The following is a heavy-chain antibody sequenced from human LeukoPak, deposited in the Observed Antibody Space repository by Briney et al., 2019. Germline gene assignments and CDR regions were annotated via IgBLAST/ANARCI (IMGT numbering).Heavy chain of an antibody. Sequence: GGSLRLSCAASGFTFRSYAMSWVRQAPGKGLEWVSGITGSGSTTYYTDSVKGRSTISRDNSKDTLYLQMNSLRAEDTAVYYCAKTREPYYDSSAIDYWGQGTLVTVSS. CDR3: AKTREPYYDSSAIDY. V-gene: IGHV3-23*01. D-gene: IGHD3-22*01. CDR2: ITGSGSTT. CDR1: GFTFRSYA. J-gene: IGHJ4*02.